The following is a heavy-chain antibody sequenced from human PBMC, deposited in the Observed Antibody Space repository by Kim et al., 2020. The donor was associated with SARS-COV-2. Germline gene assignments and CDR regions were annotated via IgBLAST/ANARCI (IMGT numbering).Heavy chain of an antibody. CDR2: ISWDGGST. CDR3: AKAAGTRYFDWLLSGGDAFDI. J-gene: IGHJ3*02. Sequence: GGSLRLSCAASGFTFDDYTMHWVRQAPGKGLEWVSLISWDGGSTYYADSVKGRFTISRDNSKNSLYLQMNSLRTEDTALYYCAKAAGTRYFDWLLSGGDAFDIWGQGTMVTVSS. CDR1: GFTFDDYT. V-gene: IGHV3-43*01. D-gene: IGHD3-9*01.